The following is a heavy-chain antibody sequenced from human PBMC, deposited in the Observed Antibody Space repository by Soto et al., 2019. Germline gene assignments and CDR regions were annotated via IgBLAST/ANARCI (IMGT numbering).Heavy chain of an antibody. CDR2: IIPIFGTA. J-gene: IGHJ2*01. D-gene: IGHD4-17*01. CDR1: GGTFSSYS. CDR3: ARTRGLNYGDYYRYFDL. Sequence: SVNVSCKSSGGTFSSYSISWVRQAPGQGLEWMGGIIPIFGTANYAQKFQGRVTITADESTSTAYMELSSLRSEDTAVYYCARTRGLNYGDYYRYFDLWGRGTLVTVSS. V-gene: IGHV1-69*13.